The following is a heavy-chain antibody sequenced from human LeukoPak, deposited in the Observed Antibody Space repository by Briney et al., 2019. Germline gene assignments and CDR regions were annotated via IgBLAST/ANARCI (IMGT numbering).Heavy chain of an antibody. Sequence: PGGSLRLSSAASGFTFSSYSMNWVRQAPGKGLEWVSSISSSSSYIYYADSVKGRFTISRDNAKNSLYLQMNSLRAEDTAVYYCARDRVRFLEWSDAFDIWGQGTMVTVSS. CDR2: ISSSSSYI. V-gene: IGHV3-21*01. J-gene: IGHJ3*02. CDR1: GFTFSSYS. D-gene: IGHD3-3*01. CDR3: ARDRVRFLEWSDAFDI.